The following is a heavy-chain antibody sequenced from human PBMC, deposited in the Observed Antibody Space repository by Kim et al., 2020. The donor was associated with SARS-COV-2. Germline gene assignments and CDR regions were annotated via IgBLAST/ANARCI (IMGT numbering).Heavy chain of an antibody. CDR2: INHSGST. CDR3: ARVLRRRIAARPCWFDP. D-gene: IGHD6-6*01. J-gene: IGHJ5*02. V-gene: IGHV4-34*01. CDR1: GGSFSGYY. Sequence: SETLSLTCAVYGGSFSGYYWSWIRQPPGKGLEWIGEINHSGSTNYNPSLKSRVTISVDTSKNQFSLKLSSVTAADTAVYYCARVLRRRIAARPCWFDPWG.